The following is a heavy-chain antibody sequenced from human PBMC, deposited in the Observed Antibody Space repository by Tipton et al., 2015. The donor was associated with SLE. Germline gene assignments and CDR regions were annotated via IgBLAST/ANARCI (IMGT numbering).Heavy chain of an antibody. D-gene: IGHD2-2*02. J-gene: IGHJ3*02. Sequence: SLRLSCAASGFTFSSYSMNWVRQAPGKGLEWVSSISSSSSYKYYADSVKGRFAISRDNAQNSLYLQMNSLRAEDTAMYYCAKMGYCSSTSCYTDDAFDIWGQGTMVTVSS. CDR1: GFTFSSYS. V-gene: IGHV3-21*01. CDR3: AKMGYCSSTSCYTDDAFDI. CDR2: ISSSSSYK.